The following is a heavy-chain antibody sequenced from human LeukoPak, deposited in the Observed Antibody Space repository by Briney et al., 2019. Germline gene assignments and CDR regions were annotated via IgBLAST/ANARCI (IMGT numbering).Heavy chain of an antibody. V-gene: IGHV3-21*01. J-gene: IGHJ4*02. CDR3: ARATDGDYVPY. CDR2: ISSSSSYI. D-gene: IGHD4-17*01. CDR1: GFTFSSYS. Sequence: GGSLRLSCAASGFTFSSYSMNWVRQAPGKGLEWVSSISSSSSYINYADSMKGRFTISRDNAKNSLYLQMNSLRAEDTAVYYCARATDGDYVPYWGQGTLVTVSS.